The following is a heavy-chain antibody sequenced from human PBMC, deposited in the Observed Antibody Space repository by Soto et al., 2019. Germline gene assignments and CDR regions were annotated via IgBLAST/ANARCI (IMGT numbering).Heavy chain of an antibody. CDR2: IYYSGST. Sequence: QLQLQESGPGLVKPSETLSLTCTVSGGSISSSSYYWGWIRQPPGKGLEWIGSIYYSGSTYYNPSLKSRVTISVDTSKNQFSLKLSSVTAADTAVYYCARTHSIRFLEWLFETWGQGTLVTVSS. CDR3: ARTHSIRFLEWLFET. V-gene: IGHV4-39*01. D-gene: IGHD3-3*01. CDR1: GGSISSSSYY. J-gene: IGHJ5*02.